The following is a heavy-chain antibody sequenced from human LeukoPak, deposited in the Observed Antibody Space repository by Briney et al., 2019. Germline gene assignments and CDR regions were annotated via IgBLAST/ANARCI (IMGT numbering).Heavy chain of an antibody. D-gene: IGHD6-19*01. V-gene: IGHV3-74*01. CDR3: ARRGEQWLVLVPDY. CDR2: INSDGSGT. J-gene: IGHJ4*02. CDR1: GFTFRNYW. Sequence: GGSLRLSCAASGFTFRNYWMHWVRQVTGKGLMWVSRINSDGSGTNYTDSVKGRFTISRDNAKNSLYLQMNSLRAEDTAVYYCARRGEQWLVLVPDYWGQGTLVTVSS.